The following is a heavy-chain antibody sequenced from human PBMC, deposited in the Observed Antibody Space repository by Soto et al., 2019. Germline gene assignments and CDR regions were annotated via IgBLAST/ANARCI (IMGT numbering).Heavy chain of an antibody. D-gene: IGHD6-13*01. CDR1: GGSISSGGYS. V-gene: IGHV4-30-2*01. CDR3: ARSSSSWSPFAS. Sequence: LSLTCAVSGGSISSGGYSWSWIRQPPGKGLEWIGYIYHSGSTYYNPSLKSRVTISVDRSKNQFSLKLSSVTAADTAVYYCARSSSSWSPFASWGQGTLVTVSS. J-gene: IGHJ5*01. CDR2: IYHSGST.